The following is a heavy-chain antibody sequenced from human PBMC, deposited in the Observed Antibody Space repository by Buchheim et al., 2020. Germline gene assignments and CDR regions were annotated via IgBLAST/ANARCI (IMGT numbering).Heavy chain of an antibody. CDR2: IGPSTRDI. CDR3: VRDEVGINDFDL. Sequence: EVQLVESGGGLVQPGGSLRLSCAASGFIFSTYAMNWVRQAPGKGLEWVSHIGPSTRDIYYADAVKGRFTISSDNADNSLYLQMNSLRAEDTAVYYCVRDEVGINDFDLWGQGTL. V-gene: IGHV3-48*01. J-gene: IGHJ4*02. CDR1: GFIFSTYA. D-gene: IGHD1-26*01.